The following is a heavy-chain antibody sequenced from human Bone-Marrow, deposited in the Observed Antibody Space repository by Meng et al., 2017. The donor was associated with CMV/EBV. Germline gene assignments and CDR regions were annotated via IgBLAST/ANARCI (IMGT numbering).Heavy chain of an antibody. J-gene: IGHJ6*02. CDR2: INHRGST. V-gene: IGHV4-34*01. CDR1: GGSFSGNY. Sequence: SETLSLTCAVDGGSFSGNYWSWIRQPPGKGLEWTGEINHRGSTNYNPSLKSRVTISENTSKNQFFLKLTSVTSADTAVYYCARTASYSNYPNYEDGMYVWGQGTTVTVSS. D-gene: IGHD4-11*01. CDR3: ARTASYSNYPNYEDGMYV.